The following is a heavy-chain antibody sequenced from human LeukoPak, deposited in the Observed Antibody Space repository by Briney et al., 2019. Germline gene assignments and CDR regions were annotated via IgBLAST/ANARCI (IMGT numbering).Heavy chain of an antibody. Sequence: GGSLRLSCAASGFTFDDYTMHWVRQAPGKGLEWVSLISWDGGSTYYADSVKGRFTISRDNSKNSLYLQMNSLRTEDTALYYCAKAGLVLRYSPYYMDVWGKGTTVTVSS. D-gene: IGHD3-9*01. CDR1: GFTFDDYT. V-gene: IGHV3-43*01. CDR3: AKAGLVLRYSPYYMDV. J-gene: IGHJ6*03. CDR2: ISWDGGST.